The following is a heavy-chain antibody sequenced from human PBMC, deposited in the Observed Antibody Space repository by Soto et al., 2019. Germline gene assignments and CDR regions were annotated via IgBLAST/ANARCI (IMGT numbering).Heavy chain of an antibody. CDR3: AKGPEDSLYCFDY. Sequence: LRLSCAASGFTFDDYAMHWVRQAPGKGLEWVSGISWNSGSIGYADSVKGRFTISRDNAKNSLYLQMNSLRAEDTALYYCAKGPEDSLYCFDYWGQGTLVTVSS. V-gene: IGHV3-9*01. CDR1: GFTFDDYA. J-gene: IGHJ4*02. CDR2: ISWNSGSI. D-gene: IGHD2-15*01.